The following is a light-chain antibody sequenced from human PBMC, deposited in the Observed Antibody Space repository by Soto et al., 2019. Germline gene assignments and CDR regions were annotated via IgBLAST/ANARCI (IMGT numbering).Light chain of an antibody. CDR1: QGISSY. CDR2: ASS. Sequence: DIQLTQSPSFLSASVGDRVTISCRASQGISSYLAWYQQTPGKAPKLLIYASSILQSGVPSRFSGSGSGTEFTLTISSLPPEDFATYDCQQLNTFPVTFGQGTRLAI. CDR3: QQLNTFPVT. V-gene: IGKV1-9*01. J-gene: IGKJ5*01.